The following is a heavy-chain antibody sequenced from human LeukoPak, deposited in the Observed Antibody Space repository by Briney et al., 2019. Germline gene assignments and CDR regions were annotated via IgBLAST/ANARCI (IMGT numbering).Heavy chain of an antibody. D-gene: IGHD2-15*01. CDR2: INHSGST. J-gene: IGHJ6*02. Sequence: SETLSLTCAVYGGSFSGYYWSWIRQPPGKGLEWIGEINHSGSTNYNPSLKSRVTISVDTSKNQFSLKLSSVTAADTAVYYCARGWYCSGGSCYYLPNYYYYGMDVWGQGTTVIVSS. CDR3: ARGWYCSGGSCYYLPNYYYYGMDV. V-gene: IGHV4-34*01. CDR1: GGSFSGYY.